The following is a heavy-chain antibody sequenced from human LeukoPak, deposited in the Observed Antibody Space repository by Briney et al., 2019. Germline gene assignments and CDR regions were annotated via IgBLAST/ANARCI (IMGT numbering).Heavy chain of an antibody. D-gene: IGHD3-10*01. V-gene: IGHV3-23*01. J-gene: IGHJ4*02. Sequence: PGGSLRLSCAASGFTFGSYAMSWVRQAPGKGLEWGSAISGSGGSTYYADSVKGRFTISRDNSKNTLYLQMNSLRAEDTAVYYCAIGSMVRGVYWGQGTLVTVSS. CDR2: ISGSGGST. CDR3: AIGSMVRGVY. CDR1: GFTFGSYA.